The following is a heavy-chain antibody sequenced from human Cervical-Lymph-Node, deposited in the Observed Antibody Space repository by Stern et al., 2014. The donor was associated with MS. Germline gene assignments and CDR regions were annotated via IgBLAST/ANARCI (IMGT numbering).Heavy chain of an antibody. Sequence: VQLVESGPEVKKPGASVMVSCKTSGYTFTNYYIHWVRQAPGQGLEWMGIINPNGSVTASAQKFQGRLTMTRDTSTTTGYMRPIPLTSEDPAMYSCTRAVGGVGREWGQGTLVFVSS. J-gene: IGHJ4*02. V-gene: IGHV1-46*01. CDR2: INPNGSVT. CDR3: TRAVGGVGRE. D-gene: IGHD3-16*01. CDR1: GYTFTNYY.